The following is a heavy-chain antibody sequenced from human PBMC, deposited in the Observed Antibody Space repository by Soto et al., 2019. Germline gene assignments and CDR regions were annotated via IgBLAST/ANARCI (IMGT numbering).Heavy chain of an antibody. Sequence: GGSLRLSXAASGFTFRTYGMHWVRQAPGKGLEWVAFISDDGSQKYYGDSVKGRFTISRDNSKNTLSLRMISLRTEDTSVYYCAKEAPGGWHFFDTWGQGTLVTVSS. CDR3: AKEAPGGWHFFDT. J-gene: IGHJ4*02. D-gene: IGHD6-19*01. CDR1: GFTFRTYG. CDR2: ISDDGSQK. V-gene: IGHV3-30*18.